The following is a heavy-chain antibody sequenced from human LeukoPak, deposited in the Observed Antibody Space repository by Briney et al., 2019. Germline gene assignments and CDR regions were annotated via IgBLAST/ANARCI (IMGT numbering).Heavy chain of an antibody. V-gene: IGHV3-23*01. D-gene: IGHD1-26*01. J-gene: IGHJ4*02. CDR2: IGESDGRT. Sequence: GFLRLSCAASGFTVTTLAMTWVRQAPGKGLEWVSVIGESDGRTYYADSVKGRFTISRDESKNTLYLQMNSLRAEDTAVYYCAKGPTDSCWEKLHDWGQGTLVTVSS. CDR1: GFTVTTLA. CDR3: AKGPTDSCWEKLHD.